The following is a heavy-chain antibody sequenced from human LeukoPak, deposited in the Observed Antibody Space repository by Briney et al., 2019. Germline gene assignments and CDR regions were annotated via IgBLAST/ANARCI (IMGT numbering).Heavy chain of an antibody. CDR2: ISSGGDAT. CDR1: GFTFSIHN. V-gene: IGHV3-48*04. CDR3: ARDVIKNYDFWSGYTHWYFDL. Sequence: GGSLRLSCAASGFTFSIHNMDWVRQAPGKGLEWISYISSGGDATHYADSVKGRFTISRDNAKNSLYLQMNSLRAEDTAVYYCARDVIKNYDFWSGYTHWYFDLWGRGTLVTVSS. D-gene: IGHD3-3*01. J-gene: IGHJ2*01.